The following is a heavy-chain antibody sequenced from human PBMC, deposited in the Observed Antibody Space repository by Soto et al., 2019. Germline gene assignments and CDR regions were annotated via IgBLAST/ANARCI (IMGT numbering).Heavy chain of an antibody. CDR1: GFTFTSYG. CDR2: ITADNGNT. D-gene: IGHD5-18*01. Sequence: QLQLVQSGAEVKNPGASVKVSCKASGFTFTSYGITWVRQAPGQGLEWMGWITADNGNTNYAENLQGRVTMTTDTSTSTAYMELWRLGSDDTAVYFCVRGYSYGSSWYFDLWGRGTLVTVSS. V-gene: IGHV1-18*04. CDR3: VRGYSYGSSWYFDL. J-gene: IGHJ2*01.